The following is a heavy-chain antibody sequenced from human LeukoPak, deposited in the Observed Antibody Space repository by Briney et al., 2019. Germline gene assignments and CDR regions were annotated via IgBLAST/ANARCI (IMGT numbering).Heavy chain of an antibody. V-gene: IGHV3-30*04. J-gene: IGHJ4*02. Sequence: GRSLRLSCAASGFTFSSYAMHWVRQAPGKGLEWVAVISYDGSNKYYADSVKGRFTISRDNSKNTLYLQMNSLRAEDTAVYYCERARIQPAKTYYFDYWGQGTLVTVSS. D-gene: IGHD5-18*01. CDR1: GFTFSSYA. CDR3: ERARIQPAKTYYFDY. CDR2: ISYDGSNK.